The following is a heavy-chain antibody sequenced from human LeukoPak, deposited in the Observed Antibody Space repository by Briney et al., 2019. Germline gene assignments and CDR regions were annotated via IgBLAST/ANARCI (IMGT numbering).Heavy chain of an antibody. D-gene: IGHD2-2*01. Sequence: GGSLRLSCAASGFTFSSYAMSWVRQAPGKGLEWVSAISGSGGSTYYADSVKGRFTISRDNSKNTLYLQMNSLRAEDTAVYYCAKVVGGSTSSYYYYYYGMDVWGQGTTVTVSS. CDR1: GFTFSSYA. CDR2: ISGSGGST. J-gene: IGHJ6*02. CDR3: AKVVGGSTSSYYYYYYGMDV. V-gene: IGHV3-23*01.